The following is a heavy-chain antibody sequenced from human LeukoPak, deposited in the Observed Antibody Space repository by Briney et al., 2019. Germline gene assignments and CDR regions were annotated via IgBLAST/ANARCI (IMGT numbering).Heavy chain of an antibody. CDR3: ARDFFGDFDH. CDR1: GGSINNYY. D-gene: IGHD2/OR15-2a*01. V-gene: IGHV4-59*01. Sequence: PSETLSLTCTVSGGSINNYYWSWIRHPPGKGLEWIGYIQYGGRIYYSPSLKSRVTISMDLSKIQFSLKMSSVTAADTAVYYCARDFFGDFDHWGQGILVTVSS. CDR2: IQYGGRI. J-gene: IGHJ4*02.